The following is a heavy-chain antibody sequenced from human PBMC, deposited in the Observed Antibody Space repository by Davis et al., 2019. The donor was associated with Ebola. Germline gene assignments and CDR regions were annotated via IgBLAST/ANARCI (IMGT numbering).Heavy chain of an antibody. D-gene: IGHD2-2*01. V-gene: IGHV3-74*01. Sequence: HTGGSLRLSCAASGFTFSSYWMHWVRQAPGKGLVWVSRINSDGSSTSYADSVKGRFTISRDDSKNTLYLQMNSLKTEDTAVYYCRSDIVVVPAALYYYYYGMDVWGKGTTVTVSS. CDR1: GFTFSSYW. CDR2: INSDGSST. CDR3: RSDIVVVPAALYYYYYGMDV. J-gene: IGHJ6*04.